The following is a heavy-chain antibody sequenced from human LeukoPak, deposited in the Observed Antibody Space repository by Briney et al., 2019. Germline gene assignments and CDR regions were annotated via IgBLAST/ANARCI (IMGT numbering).Heavy chain of an antibody. J-gene: IGHJ6*03. CDR3: ARPVYGDYDSYFYMDV. V-gene: IGHV1-2*02. Sequence: ASVKVSCKASGYTFTCCYMHWVRQAPGQGLEWMGWINPNSGGTNYAQKFQGRVTMTRDTSISTAYMELSRLRSDDTAVYYCARPVYGDYDSYFYMDVWGKCTTVTLSS. D-gene: IGHD4-17*01. CDR1: GYTFTCCY. CDR2: INPNSGGT.